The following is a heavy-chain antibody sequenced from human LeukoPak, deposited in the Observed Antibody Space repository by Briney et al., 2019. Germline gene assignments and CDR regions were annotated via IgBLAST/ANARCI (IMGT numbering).Heavy chain of an antibody. J-gene: IGHJ6*03. CDR2: IYYSGST. CDR1: GGSISSSSYY. CDR3: ARLLHYYYYYYMDV. Sequence: SETLSLTCTVSGGSISSSSYYWGWIRQPPGKGLEWIGSIYYSGSTYYNPSLKSRVTISVDTSKNQFSLKLSSVTAADTAVYYCARLLHYYYYYYMDVWGKGTTVTISS. D-gene: IGHD3-10*01. V-gene: IGHV4-39*07.